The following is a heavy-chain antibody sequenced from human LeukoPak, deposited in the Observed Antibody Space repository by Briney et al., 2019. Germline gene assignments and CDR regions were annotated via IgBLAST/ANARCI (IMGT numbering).Heavy chain of an antibody. CDR3: ARHINTMATPFDY. CDR1: GGSISSSSYY. CDR2: IYYSGST. V-gene: IGHV4-39*01. J-gene: IGHJ4*02. Sequence: SETLSLTCTVSGGSISSSSYYWGWIRQPPGKGLEWIGSIYYSGSTYYNPSLKSRVTISVDTSKNQFSLKLSSVTAADTAVCYCARHINTMATPFDYWGQGTLVTVSS. D-gene: IGHD3-10*01.